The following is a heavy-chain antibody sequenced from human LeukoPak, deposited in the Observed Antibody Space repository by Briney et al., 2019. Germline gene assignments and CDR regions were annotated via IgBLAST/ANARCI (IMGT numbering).Heavy chain of an antibody. Sequence: SGTLSLTCAVSGVSMSSNNWWSWVRQPPGKGREWIGEIHESVSTNYNPSLKSRVTISVDKSKDQFSLKLSSVTAADTAVYYCARHEGFSQKDWGQGTQVTVS. CDR1: GVSMSSNNW. J-gene: IGHJ4*02. CDR3: ARHEGFSQKD. CDR2: IHESVST. V-gene: IGHV4-4*02.